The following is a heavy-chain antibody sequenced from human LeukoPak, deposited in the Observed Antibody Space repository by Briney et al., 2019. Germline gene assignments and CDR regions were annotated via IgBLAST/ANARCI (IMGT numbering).Heavy chain of an antibody. V-gene: IGHV4-34*01. D-gene: IGHD5-12*01. J-gene: IGHJ4*02. CDR3: ARGEREMATIVDY. Sequence: PSETLSLTCAVYGGSFSGYYWSWIRQPPGKGLEWIGEINHSGSTNYNPSLKSRVTISVDTSKNQFSLKLSSVTAADTAVYYCARGEREMATIVDYWGQGTLVTASS. CDR2: INHSGST. CDR1: GGSFSGYY.